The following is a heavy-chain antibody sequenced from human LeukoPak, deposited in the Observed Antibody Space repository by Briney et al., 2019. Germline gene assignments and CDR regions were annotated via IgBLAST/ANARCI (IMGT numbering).Heavy chain of an antibody. CDR3: ARRGDSSGYYEYNWFDP. V-gene: IGHV1-69*13. Sequence: GASVKVSCKASGGTISSYAISWVRQAPGQGLEWMGGIIPFFGTANYAQKFQGRATIAADESTSTVYMELSSLRSEDTAVYYCARRGDSSGYYEYNWFDPWGQGTLVTVSS. D-gene: IGHD3-22*01. J-gene: IGHJ5*02. CDR2: IIPFFGTA. CDR1: GGTISSYA.